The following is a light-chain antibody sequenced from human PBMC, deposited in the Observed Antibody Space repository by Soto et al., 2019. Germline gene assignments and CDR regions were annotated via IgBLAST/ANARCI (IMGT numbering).Light chain of an antibody. V-gene: IGLV2-14*03. CDR3: TSYTTSSTYV. Sequence: QSALTQPASGSGAPGESIAISCTGTSSDVGAYNYVSWYQQHPGKAPKVLIYDVTYRPSGISDRFSGSKSGNTASLTISGLQAEHEDDYYCTSYTTSSTYVFGTGTKVTV. CDR1: SSDVGAYNY. CDR2: DVT. J-gene: IGLJ1*01.